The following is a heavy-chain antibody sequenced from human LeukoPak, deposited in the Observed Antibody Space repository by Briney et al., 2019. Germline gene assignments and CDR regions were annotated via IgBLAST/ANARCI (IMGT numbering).Heavy chain of an antibody. Sequence: SVKVSCKASGGTFSSYAISWVRQAPGQGLEWMGGIIPIFGTANYAQKFQGRVTITTDESTSTAYMELSSLRSEDTAVYYCARVTAALHLFDYWGQGTLVTASS. V-gene: IGHV1-69*05. CDR1: GGTFSSYA. D-gene: IGHD6-6*01. J-gene: IGHJ4*02. CDR3: ARVTAALHLFDY. CDR2: IIPIFGTA.